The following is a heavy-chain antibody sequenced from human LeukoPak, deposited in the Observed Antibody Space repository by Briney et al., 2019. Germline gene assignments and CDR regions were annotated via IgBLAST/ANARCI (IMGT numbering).Heavy chain of an antibody. CDR1: GFTFSSYG. Sequence: PGGSLRLSCAASGFTFSSYGMHWVRQAPGKGLEWVAFIRYDRRNQYYADSVKGRFTISRDNSKNTLYLQMNSLRAEDTAVYYCVTNFDPDVDWGQGTLVTVSS. CDR3: VTNFDPDVD. V-gene: IGHV3-30*02. CDR2: IRYDRRNQ. D-gene: IGHD3-9*01. J-gene: IGHJ4*02.